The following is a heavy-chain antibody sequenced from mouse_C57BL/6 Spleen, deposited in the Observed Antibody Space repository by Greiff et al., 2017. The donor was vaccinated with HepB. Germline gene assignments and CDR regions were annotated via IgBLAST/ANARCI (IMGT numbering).Heavy chain of an antibody. V-gene: IGHV5-17*01. D-gene: IGHD1-1*01. CDR2: ISSGSSTI. Sequence: EVQLVESGGGLVKPGGSLKLSCAASGFTFSDYGMHWVRQAPEKGLEWVAYISSGSSTIYYADTVKGRFTISRDNAKNTLFLQMTSLRSEDTAMYYCARDYDGSSDYWGQGTTLTVSS. CDR1: GFTFSDYG. CDR3: ARDYDGSSDY. J-gene: IGHJ2*01.